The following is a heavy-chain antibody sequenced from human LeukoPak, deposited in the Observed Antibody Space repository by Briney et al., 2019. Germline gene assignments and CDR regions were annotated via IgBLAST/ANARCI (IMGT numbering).Heavy chain of an antibody. V-gene: IGHV3-33*01. CDR1: GFTFSSYG. CDR2: IWYDGSNK. Sequence: PGGSLRLSCAASGFTFSSYGMHWVRQAPGKGLEWVAVIWYDGSNKYYADSVKGRFTISRDNSKNTLYLQMNSLRAEDTAVYYCAGGRSSSWIFDYWGQGTLVTVSS. D-gene: IGHD6-13*01. CDR3: AGGRSSSWIFDY. J-gene: IGHJ4*02.